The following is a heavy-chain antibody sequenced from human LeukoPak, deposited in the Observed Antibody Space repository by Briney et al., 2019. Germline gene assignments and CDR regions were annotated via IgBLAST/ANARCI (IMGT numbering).Heavy chain of an antibody. Sequence: PQTLSLTCAVYGGSFSGYYCSWIRHPAEKVLGWNGEINNSVTTNNNPSLKARVPISVARSTTQSSLNLRSVTLAATALYYFAIPMTYDYWGQGTRVSVFS. CDR2: INNSVTT. D-gene: IGHD2-21*02. J-gene: IGHJ4*02. V-gene: IGHV4-34*01. CDR3: AIPMTYDY. CDR1: GGSFSGYY.